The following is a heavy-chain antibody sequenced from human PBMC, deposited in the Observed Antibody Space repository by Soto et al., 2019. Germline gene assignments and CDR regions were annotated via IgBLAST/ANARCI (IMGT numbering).Heavy chain of an antibody. CDR2: IYYSGST. CDR1: GGSISTYY. D-gene: IGHD1-26*01. J-gene: IGHJ4*02. CDR3: ARGRPWELYDY. Sequence: QVQLQESGPGLVKPSETLSLTCTVSGGSISTYYWSWIRQPPGKGLEWVGYIYYSGSTNYNPSLQXXVTISVDTSNNQFSLKLSSMTAADTAVYYCARGRPWELYDYWGQGTLVTVSS. V-gene: IGHV4-59*12.